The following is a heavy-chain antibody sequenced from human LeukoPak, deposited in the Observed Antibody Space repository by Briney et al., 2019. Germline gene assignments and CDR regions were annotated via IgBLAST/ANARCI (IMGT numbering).Heavy chain of an antibody. V-gene: IGHV1-18*01. D-gene: IGHD6-19*01. J-gene: IGHJ4*02. CDR2: ISAYNGNT. Sequence: GASVKVSCKASGYTFTSYGTSWVRQAPGQGLEWMGWISAYNGNTNYAQKFQGRVTITADESTSTAYMELSRLRSDDTAVYYCARQFTTSGWYPIDYWGQGTLVTVSS. CDR3: ARQFTTSGWYPIDY. CDR1: GYTFTSYG.